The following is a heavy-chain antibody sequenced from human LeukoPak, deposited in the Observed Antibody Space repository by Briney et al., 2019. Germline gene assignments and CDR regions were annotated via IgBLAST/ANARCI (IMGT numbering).Heavy chain of an antibody. CDR2: INRVAVT. V-gene: IGHV4-34*01. CDR3: SFTIFDDY. D-gene: IGHD3-9*01. Sequence: PSETLSLTCTVSGGSFSGYHWCWIRQPPGKGLEWIGEINRVAVTTYNPSLKSRVTISLDTSKNQFSLKLNSVTAADTAVYEASFTIFDDYWGQGTLVTVSS. J-gene: IGHJ4*02. CDR1: GGSFSGYH.